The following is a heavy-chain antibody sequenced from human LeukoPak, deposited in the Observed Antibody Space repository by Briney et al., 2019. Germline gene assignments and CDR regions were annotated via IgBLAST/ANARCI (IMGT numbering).Heavy chain of an antibody. V-gene: IGHV1-69*06. J-gene: IGHJ4*02. D-gene: IGHD3-22*01. Sequence: ASVKVSCKASGGTFSSYAIRWVRQAPGQGLEWMGRIIPIFGTANYAQKFQGRVTITADKSTSTAYMEQSSPRSEDTAVYYCARGRDSSGYYPLFDYWGQRTLVTVSS. CDR2: IIPIFGTA. CDR3: ARGRDSSGYYPLFDY. CDR1: GGTFSSYA.